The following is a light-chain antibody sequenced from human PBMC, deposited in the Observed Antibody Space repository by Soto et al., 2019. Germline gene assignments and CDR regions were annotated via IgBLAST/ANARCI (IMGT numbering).Light chain of an antibody. CDR2: ATS. V-gene: IGKV3-20*01. Sequence: EIVLTQSPGTLSLSPGERASLSCRASQSLSSNYVAWYQQKVGQAPRLLIYATSAKATGIPDRFRGSGSGTDFNLTIARLEPEDFAVYYCQRYGLSPPFSFGPGTKVEIK. CDR3: QRYGLSPPFS. CDR1: QSLSSNY. J-gene: IGKJ3*01.